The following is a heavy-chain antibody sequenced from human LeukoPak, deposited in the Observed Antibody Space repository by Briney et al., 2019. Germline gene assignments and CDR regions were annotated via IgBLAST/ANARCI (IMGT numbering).Heavy chain of an antibody. J-gene: IGHJ4*02. D-gene: IGHD4-23*01. CDR3: ARSHGGNSVFDY. Sequence: PGGSLRLSCAASGFTFSSYWMHWVRQAPGKGLVWVSRINTDGGSTTYADSVKGRFTISRDNAKNTLYLQMNSLRADDTAVYYCARSHGGNSVFDYWGQGTLVTVSS. CDR1: GFTFSSYW. V-gene: IGHV3-74*01. CDR2: INTDGGST.